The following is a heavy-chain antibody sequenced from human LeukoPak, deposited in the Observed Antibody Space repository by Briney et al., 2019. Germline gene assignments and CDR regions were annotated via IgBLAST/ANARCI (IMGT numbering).Heavy chain of an antibody. CDR2: IYYSGST. CDR1: YDSLTPYY. V-gene: IGHV4-4*07. D-gene: IGHD3-22*01. J-gene: IGHJ3*02. CDR3: ARHVSGYLAANDAFDI. Sequence: SETLSLTCSVSYDSLTPYYWSWLRQPAGKGLEGIGRIYYSGSTNYNPSLKSRVTISVDTSKNQFSLKLSSVTAADTAVYYCARHVSGYLAANDAFDIWGQGTMVTVSS.